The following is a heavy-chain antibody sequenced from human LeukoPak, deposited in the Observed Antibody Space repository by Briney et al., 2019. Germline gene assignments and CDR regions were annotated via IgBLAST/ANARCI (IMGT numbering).Heavy chain of an antibody. J-gene: IGHJ6*02. Sequence: PGGSLRLSCAASGFTFSNYGMHWVRQAPGKGLEWVAGIWYDGSGKSYADSVKGRFTISRDDSKNTLYLHMNSLRAEDTAVYYCARGGSGSWYGMDVWGQGTMVTVAS. CDR2: IWYDGSGK. V-gene: IGHV3-33*01. CDR3: ARGGSGSWYGMDV. CDR1: GFTFSNYG. D-gene: IGHD6-13*01.